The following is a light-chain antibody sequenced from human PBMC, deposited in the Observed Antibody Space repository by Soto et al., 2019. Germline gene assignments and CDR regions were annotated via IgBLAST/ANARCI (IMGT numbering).Light chain of an antibody. V-gene: IGLV1-44*01. Sequence: QSVLTQPPSASGTPGQRVTISCSGSSSNIGSNTVNWYQQVPGMAHKLIIYSDSQRPSGVPDRFSGSESGTSVSLAISGLQSEDEADYYCAAWDDSLRVVVFGGGTKVTVL. CDR2: SDS. J-gene: IGLJ2*01. CDR3: AAWDDSLRVVV. CDR1: SSNIGSNT.